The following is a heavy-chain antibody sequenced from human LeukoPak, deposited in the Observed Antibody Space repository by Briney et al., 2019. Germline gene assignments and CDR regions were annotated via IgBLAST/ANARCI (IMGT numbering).Heavy chain of an antibody. CDR3: AKDRSIAAAGTSGGY. D-gene: IGHD6-13*01. CDR1: GFTFSSYA. V-gene: IGHV3-23*01. CDR2: ISGSGGST. J-gene: IGHJ4*02. Sequence: PGGSLRLSCAASGFTFSSYAMSWVRQAPGKGLEWVSAISGSGGSTYYADSVKGRFAISRDNSKNTLYLQMNSLRAEDTAVYYCAKDRSIAAAGTSGGYWGQGTLVTVSS.